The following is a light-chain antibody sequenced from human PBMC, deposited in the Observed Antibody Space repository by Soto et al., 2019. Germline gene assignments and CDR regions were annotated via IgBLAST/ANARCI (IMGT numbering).Light chain of an antibody. CDR2: GNS. Sequence: QSVLTQPPSVSGAPGQRVTISCTGSSSNIGAGYDVHWYQQLPGTAPKLLIYGNSNRPSGVPDRFSGSKSGTSASLAITGLQAEDEADYYCRSYDSSNVVFGGGTQLTV. CDR3: RSYDSSNVV. J-gene: IGLJ2*01. V-gene: IGLV1-40*01. CDR1: SSNIGAGYD.